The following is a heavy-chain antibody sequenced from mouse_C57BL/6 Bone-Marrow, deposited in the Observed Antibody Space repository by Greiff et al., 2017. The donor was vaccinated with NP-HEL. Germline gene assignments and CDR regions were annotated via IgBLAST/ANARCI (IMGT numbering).Heavy chain of an antibody. D-gene: IGHD1-1*01. CDR2: INPGSGGT. Sequence: QVQLQQSGAELVRPGTSVKVSCKASGYAFTNYLIEWVKQRPGQGLEWIGVINPGSGGTNYTEKFKGKATLTADKSSSTAYMQLSSLTSEDSAVYFCARSDYYGSSFYWYFDVWGTGTTVTVSS. V-gene: IGHV1-54*01. J-gene: IGHJ1*03. CDR1: GYAFTNYL. CDR3: ARSDYYGSSFYWYFDV.